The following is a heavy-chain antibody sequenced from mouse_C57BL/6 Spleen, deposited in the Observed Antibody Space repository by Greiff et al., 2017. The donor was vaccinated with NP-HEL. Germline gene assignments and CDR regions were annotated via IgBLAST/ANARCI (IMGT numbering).Heavy chain of an antibody. D-gene: IGHD1-1*01. CDR3: ARRDYYGSEYFDV. Sequence: VQLQQSGPELVKPGASVKISCKASGYTFTDYYMNWVKQSHGKSLEWIGDINPNNGGTSYNQKFKGKATLTVDKSSSTAYMELRSLTSEDSAVYYCARRDYYGSEYFDVWGTGTTVTVSS. CDR1: GYTFTDYY. CDR2: INPNNGGT. J-gene: IGHJ1*03. V-gene: IGHV1-26*01.